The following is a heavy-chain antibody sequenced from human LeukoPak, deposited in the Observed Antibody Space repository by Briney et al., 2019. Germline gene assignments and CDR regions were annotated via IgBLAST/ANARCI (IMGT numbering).Heavy chain of an antibody. J-gene: IGHJ4*02. Sequence: GGSLRLSCTASGFTFGDYAMSWVRQAPAKGLAWVGFSRSKAYGGTTEYAASVKGRFTISRDDSKSIAYLQMNSLKTEDTAVYYCTRESYDILTGYYLQNDYWGQGTLVTVSS. D-gene: IGHD3-9*01. CDR3: TRESYDILTGYYLQNDY. V-gene: IGHV3-49*04. CDR1: GFTFGDYA. CDR2: SRSKAYGGTT.